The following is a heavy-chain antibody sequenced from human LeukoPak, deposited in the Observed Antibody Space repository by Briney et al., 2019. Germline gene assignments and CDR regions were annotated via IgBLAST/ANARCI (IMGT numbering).Heavy chain of an antibody. CDR3: AKDIYGDYVSWFDP. D-gene: IGHD4-17*01. Sequence: GGSLRLSCAASGFTFSTYAMSWVRQAPGKGLEWVSAISGSGGSTYYADSVKGRFTISRDNSKNTLYLQMNSLRAEDTAVYYCAKDIYGDYVSWFDPWGQGTLVTVSS. CDR2: ISGSGGST. J-gene: IGHJ5*02. V-gene: IGHV3-23*01. CDR1: GFTFSTYA.